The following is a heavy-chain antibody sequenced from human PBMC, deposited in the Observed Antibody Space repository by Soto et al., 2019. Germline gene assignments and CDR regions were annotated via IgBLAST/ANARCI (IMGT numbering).Heavy chain of an antibody. J-gene: IGHJ6*02. CDR1: GFTFSSYW. D-gene: IGHD3-10*01. Sequence: EVQLVESGGGLVQPGGSLRLSCAASGFTFSSYWMHWVRQAPGKGLVWVSRLNGGGSSTFYADSVKGRFTISRDNAKNTLYLHMDSLRAEDTAVYYCARVSGASAGRYGMDVWGQGTTVTVSS. CDR3: ARVSGASAGRYGMDV. CDR2: LNGGGSST. V-gene: IGHV3-74*01.